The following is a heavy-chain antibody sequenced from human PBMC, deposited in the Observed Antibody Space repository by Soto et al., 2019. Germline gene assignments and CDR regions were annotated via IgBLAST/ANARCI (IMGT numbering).Heavy chain of an antibody. Sequence: GGSLRLSCAASGFTFSNAWMSWVRQAPGKGLEWVGRIKSKTDGGTTDYAAPVKGRFTISRDDSKNTLYLQMNSLKTEDTAVYYCTSELGRGRVGAFDIWGQGTMVTVSS. V-gene: IGHV3-15*01. J-gene: IGHJ3*02. D-gene: IGHD7-27*01. CDR3: TSELGRGRVGAFDI. CDR1: GFTFSNAW. CDR2: IKSKTDGGTT.